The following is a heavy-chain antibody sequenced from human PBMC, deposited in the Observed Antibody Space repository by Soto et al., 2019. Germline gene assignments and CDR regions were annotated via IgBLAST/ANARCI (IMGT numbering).Heavy chain of an antibody. V-gene: IGHV3-30-3*01. CDR2: ISYDGSNK. J-gene: IGHJ6*02. Sequence: PGGSLRLSCAASGFTFSSYAMHWVRQAPGKGLEWVAVISYDGSNKYYADSVKGRFTISRDNSKNTLYLQMNSLRAEDTAVYYCAREESSSWYYYYYYGMDVWGQGTTVTVSS. CDR1: GFTFSSYA. D-gene: IGHD6-13*01. CDR3: AREESSSWYYYYYYGMDV.